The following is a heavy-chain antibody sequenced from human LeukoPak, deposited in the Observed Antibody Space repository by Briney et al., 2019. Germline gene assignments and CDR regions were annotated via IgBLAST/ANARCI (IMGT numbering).Heavy chain of an antibody. Sequence: PGGSLRLSCAASGFSFSNYAMTWVRQAPGKGLEWVSVIGSDGGGIQYADSVKGRFSISRDNSKNTLYLQMNSLRVEDTAVYYCAKYAPPTTVVTRFFDYWGRGTLVTVSS. V-gene: IGHV3-23*01. CDR3: AKYAPPTTVVTRFFDY. CDR1: GFSFSNYA. J-gene: IGHJ4*02. CDR2: IGSDGGGI. D-gene: IGHD4-23*01.